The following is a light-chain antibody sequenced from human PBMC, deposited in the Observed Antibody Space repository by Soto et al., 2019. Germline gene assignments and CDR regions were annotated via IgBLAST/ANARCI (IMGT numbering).Light chain of an antibody. Sequence: QSVLTQPPSVSGAPGQRVTISCTGTSSNIGAGFDVHWYQQLPGTAPKPLISGNINRPSGVPDRISGSRSGTSASLAITGLQAEDEGDFYCQSYDTSLRGALFGGGTKVTVL. J-gene: IGLJ2*01. CDR1: SSNIGAGFD. CDR2: GNI. CDR3: QSYDTSLRGAL. V-gene: IGLV1-40*01.